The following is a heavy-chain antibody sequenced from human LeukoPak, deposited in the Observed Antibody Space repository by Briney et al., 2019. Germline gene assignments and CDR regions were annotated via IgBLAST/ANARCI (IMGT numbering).Heavy chain of an antibody. Sequence: GGSLRLSCAASGFTFSAYRMAWIRQAPGKGLEWVANLNQDGNEKYYVDSVKGRFTISRDNAKNSLYLQMNSLRPDEDTAVYYCARVGSLRGVVVTYFDFWGQGTLVTVSS. J-gene: IGHJ4*02. V-gene: IGHV3-7*01. D-gene: IGHD3-10*01. CDR3: ARVGSLRGVVVTYFDF. CDR2: LNQDGNEK. CDR1: GFTFSAYR.